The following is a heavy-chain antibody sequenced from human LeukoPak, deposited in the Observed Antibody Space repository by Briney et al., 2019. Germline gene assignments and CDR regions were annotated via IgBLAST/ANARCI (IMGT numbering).Heavy chain of an antibody. CDR2: IWYDGSNK. CDR3: AKLLQDSSGCHEN. Sequence: GGSLRLSCAASGFTFSSYGMHWVRQAPGKGLEWVAVIWYDGSNKYYADSVKGRFTISRDNSKNTLYLQMNSLRAEDTAVYYCAKLLQDSSGCHENWGQGTLVTVSS. V-gene: IGHV3-33*06. CDR1: GFTFSSYG. J-gene: IGHJ4*02. D-gene: IGHD6-19*01.